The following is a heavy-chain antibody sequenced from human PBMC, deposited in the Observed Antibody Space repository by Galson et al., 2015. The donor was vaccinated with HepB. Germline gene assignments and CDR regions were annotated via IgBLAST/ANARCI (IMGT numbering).Heavy chain of an antibody. D-gene: IGHD3-16*01. CDR1: GFTFSSYW. CDR2: IKQDGSEK. V-gene: IGHV3-7*03. CDR3: ARAPSKGEYGMDV. Sequence: SLRLSCAASGFTFSSYWMSWVRQAPGKGLEWVANIKQDGSEKYYVDSVKGRFTISRDNAKNSLYLQMNSLRAEDTAVYYCARAPSKGEYGMDVWGQGTTVTVSS. J-gene: IGHJ6*02.